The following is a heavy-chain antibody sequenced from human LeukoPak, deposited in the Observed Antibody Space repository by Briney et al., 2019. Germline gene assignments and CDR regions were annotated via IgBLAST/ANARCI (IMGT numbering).Heavy chain of an antibody. D-gene: IGHD3-3*01. CDR2: IYYSGST. J-gene: IGHJ6*03. CDR3: ARDSAHFWSGYRHAGDYYYYYMDV. CDR1: GGSISSSSYY. Sequence: SETLSLTCTVSGGSISSSSYYWGWIRQPPGKGLEWIGSIYYSGSTYYNPSLKSRVTISVDTSKNQFSLKLSSVTAADTAVYYCARDSAHFWSGYRHAGDYYYYYMDVWGKGTTVTVSS. V-gene: IGHV4-39*07.